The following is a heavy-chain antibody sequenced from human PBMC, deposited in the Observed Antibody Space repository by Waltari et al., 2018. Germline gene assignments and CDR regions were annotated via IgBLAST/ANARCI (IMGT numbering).Heavy chain of an antibody. D-gene: IGHD7-27*01. CDR1: GYTFTTFA. Sequence: QVQLVQSGAEGKKPGASVKVSCKAPGYTFTTFAMHGVRQAPGQSLEWMGWIYAGKGKIRYSQRFQDKVSITRDTSANTAYMELSSLRSGDTAVYYCVRGWGKTLDSFDIWGRGTMVTVSS. CDR3: VRGWGKTLDSFDI. J-gene: IGHJ3*02. V-gene: IGHV1-3*01. CDR2: IYAGKGKI.